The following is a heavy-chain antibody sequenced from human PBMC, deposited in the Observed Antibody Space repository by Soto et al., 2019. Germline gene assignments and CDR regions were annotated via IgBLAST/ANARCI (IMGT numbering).Heavy chain of an antibody. J-gene: IGHJ3*02. D-gene: IGHD1-7*01. V-gene: IGHV3-30*04. CDR2: ILSDGKRT. CDR3: VKEGVAVGTTEGCAFHI. CDR1: GFTVTTYT. Sequence: QVQLVESGGDVVQPGRSLRLSCAASGFTVTTYTMHWVRQAPGKGLDWVTVILSDGKRTSYADSVKGRFTMSRDNAKNTVHLQMYSLRAEDTAIYDFVKEGVAVGTTEGCAFHIWGQGTLITVSS.